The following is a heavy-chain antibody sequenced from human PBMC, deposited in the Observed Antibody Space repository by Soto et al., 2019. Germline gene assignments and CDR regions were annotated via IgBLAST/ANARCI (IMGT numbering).Heavy chain of an antibody. V-gene: IGHV4-39*01. D-gene: IGHD2-2*01. CDR3: ARLGGYGRTTGCYGYYAMDV. CDR2: IYYSGNT. Sequence: PSETLSLTCTVSGGSISSSNYYWGWIRQPPGKGLEWIGSIYYSGNTYYNPSLKRRLTMSVDTSKNQFSLKLSSVSAADTAVYYCARLGGYGRTTGCYGYYAMDVWGQGITVTVSS. J-gene: IGHJ6*01. CDR1: GGSISSSNYY.